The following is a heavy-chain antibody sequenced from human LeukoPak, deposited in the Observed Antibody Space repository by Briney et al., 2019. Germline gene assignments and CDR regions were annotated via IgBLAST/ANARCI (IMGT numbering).Heavy chain of an antibody. CDR2: ISSSSSTI. D-gene: IGHD6-19*01. CDR1: GFTFSSYS. J-gene: IGHJ4*02. Sequence: GGSLRLSCAASGFTFSSYSMNWVRQAPGKGLEWVSYISSSSSTIYYADSVKGRFTISRDNAKNSLYLQMNSLRAEDTAVYYCAKAPRYSSGWFDYWGQGTLVTVSS. V-gene: IGHV3-48*01. CDR3: AKAPRYSSGWFDY.